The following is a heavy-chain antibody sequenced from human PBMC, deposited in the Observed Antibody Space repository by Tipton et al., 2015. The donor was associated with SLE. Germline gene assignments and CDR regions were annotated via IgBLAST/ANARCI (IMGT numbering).Heavy chain of an antibody. Sequence: SLRLSCTASGFTFGDYAMSWFRQAPGKGLEWVGFIRSKAYGGTTEYAASVKGRFTISRDDSKSIAYLQMNSLKTEDTAVYYCTSARSAAAGGLCDYWGQGPLVTVPS. V-gene: IGHV3-49*03. CDR1: GFTFGDYA. D-gene: IGHD6-13*01. J-gene: IGHJ4*02. CDR3: TSARSAAAGGLCDY. CDR2: IRSKAYGGTT.